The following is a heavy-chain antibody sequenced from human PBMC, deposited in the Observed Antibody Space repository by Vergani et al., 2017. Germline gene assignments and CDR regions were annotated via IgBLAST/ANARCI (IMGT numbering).Heavy chain of an antibody. CDR2: IYPGDSDT. J-gene: IGHJ6*03. CDR1: GYSFTSYW. D-gene: IGHD5-18*01. V-gene: IGHV5-51*01. CDR3: ARLGEEYSYDFYYYMDV. Sequence: EVQLVQSGAEVKKPGESLKISCKGSGYSFTSYWIGWVRQMPGKGLEWMGIIYPGDSDTRYSPSFQGQVTISVDKSISTAYLQWSSLKASDTAMYYCARLGEEYSYDFYYYMDVWGKGTTVTVSS.